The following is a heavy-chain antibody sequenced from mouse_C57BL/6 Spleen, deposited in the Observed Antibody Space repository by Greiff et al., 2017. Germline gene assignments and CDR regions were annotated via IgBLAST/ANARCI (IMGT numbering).Heavy chain of an antibody. J-gene: IGHJ4*01. CDR2: IWTGGGT. Sequence: VQLQQSGPGLVAPSQSLSITCTVSGFSLTSYAISWVRQPPGKGLEWLGVIWTGGGTNYNSALKSRLSISKDNSKSQVFLKMNSLQTDDTARYYCARGVYYDYDYAMDYWGQGTSVTVSS. D-gene: IGHD2-4*01. V-gene: IGHV2-9-1*01. CDR3: ARGVYYDYDYAMDY. CDR1: GFSLTSYA.